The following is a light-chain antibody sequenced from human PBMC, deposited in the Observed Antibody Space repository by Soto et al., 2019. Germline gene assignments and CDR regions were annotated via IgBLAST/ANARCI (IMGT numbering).Light chain of an antibody. V-gene: IGKV2-30*01. CDR3: MQALQTPRT. CDR2: KVS. Sequence: DVVMTQSPLSLPVTLGQAASISCRSSQSPLYSDGNTYLSWFQQRQGQPQRXXIYKVSNRDSGVPDRFSGSGSGTDLTMKISRVEAEDVGVYYCMQALQTPRTFGQGTKVDIK. CDR1: QSPLYSDGNTY. J-gene: IGKJ1*01.